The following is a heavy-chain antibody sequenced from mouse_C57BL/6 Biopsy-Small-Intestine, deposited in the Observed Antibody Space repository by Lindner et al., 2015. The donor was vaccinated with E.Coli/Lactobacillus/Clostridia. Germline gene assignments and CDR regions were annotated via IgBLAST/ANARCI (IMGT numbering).Heavy chain of an antibody. V-gene: IGHV1-82*01. CDR3: ANYGNSDY. CDR2: IYPGDGDT. CDR1: GYAFSSSW. D-gene: IGHD2-1*01. J-gene: IGHJ2*01. Sequence: VQLQESGPELVKPGASVKISCKASGYAFSSSWMNWVKQRPGKGLEWIGRIYPGDGDTNYNGKFKGKATLTADKSSSTAYMQLSSLTSEDSAVYFCANYGNSDYWGQGTTLTVSS.